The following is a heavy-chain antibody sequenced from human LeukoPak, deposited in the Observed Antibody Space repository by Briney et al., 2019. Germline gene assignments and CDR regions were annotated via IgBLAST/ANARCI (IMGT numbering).Heavy chain of an antibody. CDR3: ARVPPSAHQLLSSDY. J-gene: IGHJ4*02. CDR1: GYTFTGYY. V-gene: IGHV1-2*02. Sequence: ASVKVSCKASGYTFTGYYMHWVRQAPGQGLEWMGWINPNSGGTNYAQKFQGRVTMTRDTSISTAYTELRSLRSDDTAVYYCARVPPSAHQLLSSDYWGQGTQVTVSS. CDR2: INPNSGGT. D-gene: IGHD2-2*01.